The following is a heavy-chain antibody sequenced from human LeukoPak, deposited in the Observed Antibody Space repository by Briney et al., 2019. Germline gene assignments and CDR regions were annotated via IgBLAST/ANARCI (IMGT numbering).Heavy chain of an antibody. D-gene: IGHD4-23*01. CDR2: IYYSGST. V-gene: IGHV4-31*03. CDR1: GGSISSGGYY. CDR3: ASLPTVVTRGAAFDI. J-gene: IGHJ3*02. Sequence: SETLSLTCTVSGGSISSGGYYGSWIRQHPGKGLEWIGYIYYSGSTYYNPSLKSRVTISVDTSKNQFSLKLSSVTAADTAVYYCASLPTVVTRGAAFDIWGQGTMVTVSS.